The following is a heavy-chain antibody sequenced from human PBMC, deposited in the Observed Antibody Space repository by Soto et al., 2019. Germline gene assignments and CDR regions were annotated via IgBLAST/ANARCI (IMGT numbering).Heavy chain of an antibody. J-gene: IGHJ1*01. V-gene: IGHV3-23*01. CDR1: GFTFSNYA. Sequence: EVQLLESGGGLVQPGGSLRLSCAASGFTFSNYAMSWVRQAPGKGLEWVASITGSDVTTYYADSVKGRVTISRDNSRNTLYLQMNSLRAEDTAVYYCAKATPNGERGYCTSTSCVAEYFQDWGQGALVAVSS. CDR3: AKATPNGERGYCTSTSCVAEYFQD. CDR2: ITGSDVTT. D-gene: IGHD2-2*01.